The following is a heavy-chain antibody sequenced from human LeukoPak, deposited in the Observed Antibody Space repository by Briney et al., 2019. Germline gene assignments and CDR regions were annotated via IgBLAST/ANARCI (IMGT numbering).Heavy chain of an antibody. J-gene: IGHJ4*02. D-gene: IGHD3-10*01. V-gene: IGHV4-34*01. CDR3: ARLVPRYGSGSQSDY. CDR2: INHSGST. CDR1: GGSFSGYY. Sequence: PSETLSLTCAVYGGSFSGYYWSWIRQPPGKGLEWIGEINHSGSTNYNPSLKSRVTISVDTSKNQFPLKLSSVTAADTAVYYCARLVPRYGSGSQSDYWGQGTLVTVSS.